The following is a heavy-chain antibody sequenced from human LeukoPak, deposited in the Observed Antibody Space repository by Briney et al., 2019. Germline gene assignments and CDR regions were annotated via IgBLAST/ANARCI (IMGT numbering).Heavy chain of an antibody. CDR2: VSKDGNNI. V-gene: IGHV3-30-3*01. J-gene: IGHJ4*02. CDR1: GFPFGSYV. CDR3: ARDFLWLVDY. Sequence: GGSLRLSCEASGFPFGSYVMSWVRQAPGKGLEWLAFVSKDGNNIYYADSVKGRFTISRDNSKSTLYLQMNSLRADDTAIYYCARDFLWLVDYWGQGTLVTVSS. D-gene: IGHD6-19*01.